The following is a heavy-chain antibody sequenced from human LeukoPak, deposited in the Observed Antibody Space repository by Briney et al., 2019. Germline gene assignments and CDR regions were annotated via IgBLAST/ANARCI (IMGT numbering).Heavy chain of an antibody. Sequence: GGSLRLSCAVSGFTFSSHWMSWVRQAPAKGLEWVANIKQDGSETYYVDSVKGRFTISSDNAKNSLFLQMNSLRAEDTVVYYCPRDGEMSTIYFDYWGQGTLVTVFS. J-gene: IGHJ4*02. V-gene: IGHV3-7*01. D-gene: IGHD5-24*01. CDR2: IKQDGSET. CDR3: PRDGEMSTIYFDY. CDR1: GFTFSSHW.